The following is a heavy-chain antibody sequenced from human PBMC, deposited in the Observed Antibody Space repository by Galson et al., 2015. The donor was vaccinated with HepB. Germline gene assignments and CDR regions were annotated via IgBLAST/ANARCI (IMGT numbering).Heavy chain of an antibody. CDR3: AREGVGEYSSSSGDFDY. Sequence: SVKVSCKASGYTFTGYYMHWVRQAPGQGLEWMGWINPNSGGTNYAQKFQGRVTMTRDTSISTAYMELSRLRSDDTAVYYCAREGVGEYSSSSGDFDYWGQGTLVTVSS. D-gene: IGHD6-6*01. J-gene: IGHJ4*02. CDR1: GYTFTGYY. CDR2: INPNSGGT. V-gene: IGHV1-2*02.